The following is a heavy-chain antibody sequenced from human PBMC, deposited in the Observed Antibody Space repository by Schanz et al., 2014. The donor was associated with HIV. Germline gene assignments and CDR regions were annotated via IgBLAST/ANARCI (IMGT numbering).Heavy chain of an antibody. J-gene: IGHJ3*01. D-gene: IGHD6-19*01. CDR2: MSHDRFSK. V-gene: IGHV3-30*09. Sequence: QVQLVESGGGVVQPGRSLRLSCTASGLTFSSSIMHWVRQAPGKGLEWVAGMSHDRFSKYFADSVKGRFAISREDSKNTVHLQMDSLRPEDTAVYYCAREGESSGRAGLFDLWGQGAMVTVSS. CDR3: AREGESSGRAGLFDL. CDR1: GLTFSSSI.